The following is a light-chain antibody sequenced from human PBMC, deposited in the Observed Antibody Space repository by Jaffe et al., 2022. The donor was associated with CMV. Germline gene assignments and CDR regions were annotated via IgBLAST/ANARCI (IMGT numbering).Light chain of an antibody. CDR1: QSVSNNY. Sequence: EIVLTQSPGTLSLSPGEGATLSCRASQSVSNNYLAWYQQKPGQAPRLLIHGVSNRATGIPDRFSGSGSGTDFTLTISRLEPEDFAVYYCQQYGTSLLTFGQGTKVEV. J-gene: IGKJ1*01. CDR3: QQYGTSLLT. V-gene: IGKV3-20*01. CDR2: GVS.